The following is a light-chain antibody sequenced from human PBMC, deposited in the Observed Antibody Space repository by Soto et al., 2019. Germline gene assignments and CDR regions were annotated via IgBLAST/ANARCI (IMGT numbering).Light chain of an antibody. V-gene: IGKV3D-15*01. J-gene: IGKJ4*01. Sequence: DIVLTQSPGTLSLSPGERATLSCRASQSVSNNYLAWYQQKPGQAPRLLIYDASKRATGIPARFSGSGSGTEFTLTISNLQSEDFAVYYCQQYNDWPPLTFGGGTKWIS. CDR3: QQYNDWPPLT. CDR2: DAS. CDR1: QSVSNN.